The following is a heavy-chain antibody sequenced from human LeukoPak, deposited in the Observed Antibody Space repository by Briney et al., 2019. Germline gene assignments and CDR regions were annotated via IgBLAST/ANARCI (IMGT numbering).Heavy chain of an antibody. Sequence: PSETLSLTCTVSNYPIAFSYYWGWIRQSPGKGLEWIGSIYHSGGSTFYNPSLESRLTMSVDTSKNQISLKMRSVTAEDTAVYYCARDYTTLTGHIQYFDPWGRGTLVTASS. CDR1: NYPIAFSYY. CDR3: ARDYTTLTGHIQYFDP. CDR2: IYHSGGST. J-gene: IGHJ5*02. D-gene: IGHD1-20*01. V-gene: IGHV4-38-2*02.